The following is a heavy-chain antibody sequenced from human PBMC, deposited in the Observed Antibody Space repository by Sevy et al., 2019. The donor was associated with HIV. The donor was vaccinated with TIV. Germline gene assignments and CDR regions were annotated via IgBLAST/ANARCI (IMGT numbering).Heavy chain of an antibody. V-gene: IGHV3-7*01. D-gene: IGHD2-15*01. CDR1: GFTFSSYW. CDR2: IKQDVGVQ. J-gene: IGHJ4*02. Sequence: GGSLRLSFAVSGFTFSSYWMSWVRQAPGKGLEWVANIKQDVGVQYYVDSVKGRFAISRDNAINPWFLQMNSLGVEDTAVDYCARSTNSAALDYWGQGTPVTVSS. CDR3: ARSTNSAALDY.